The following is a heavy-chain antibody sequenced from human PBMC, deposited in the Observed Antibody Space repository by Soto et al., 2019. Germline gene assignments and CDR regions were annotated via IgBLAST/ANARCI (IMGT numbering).Heavy chain of an antibody. V-gene: IGHV3-23*01. CDR3: ARGPLKYNFWSGSEAYGMDV. D-gene: IGHD3-3*01. CDR2: ISGSGGST. Sequence: GGSLRLSCAASGLTFSSYAMSWVRQAPGKGLEWVSAISGSGGSTYYADSVKGRFTISRDNSKNTLYLQMNSLRAEDTAVYYYARGPLKYNFWSGSEAYGMDVWGQGTTVTVSS. J-gene: IGHJ6*02. CDR1: GLTFSSYA.